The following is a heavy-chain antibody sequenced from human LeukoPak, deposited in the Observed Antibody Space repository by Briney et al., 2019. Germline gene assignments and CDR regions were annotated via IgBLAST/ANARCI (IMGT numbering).Heavy chain of an antibody. CDR1: GGSISSSNW. V-gene: IGHV4-4*02. Sequence: SGTLSLTCAVSGGSISSSNWWSWVRQPPGKGLEWIGEIYHSGSTNYNPSLKSRVTISVDKSKNQFSLKLSSVTAADTAVYYCARLSYYGSGSYYNGAGDYWGQGTLVTVSS. CDR2: IYHSGST. CDR3: ARLSYYGSGSYYNGAGDY. D-gene: IGHD3-10*01. J-gene: IGHJ4*02.